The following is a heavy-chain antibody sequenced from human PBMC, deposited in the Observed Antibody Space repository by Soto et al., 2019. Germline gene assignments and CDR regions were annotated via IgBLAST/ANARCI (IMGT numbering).Heavy chain of an antibody. V-gene: IGHV3-23*01. CDR3: AKDSHLSITSPTHAH. CDR2: INGGDDSK. J-gene: IGHJ4*02. Sequence: EVHLLEAGGGLVQPGGALTLSCAASGFTFSSSAMSWVRRAPGKGLEWVSGINGGDDSKHNVYSVRGRFTISRDNSKNTLCVPMNSLNAEDTAIYYFAKDSHLSITSPTHAHWGQGTLVTVSS. D-gene: IGHD2-2*01. CDR1: GFTFSSSA.